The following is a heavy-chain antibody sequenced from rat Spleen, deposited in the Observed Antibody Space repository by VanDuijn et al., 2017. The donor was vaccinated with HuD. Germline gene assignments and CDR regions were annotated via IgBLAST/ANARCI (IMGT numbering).Heavy chain of an antibody. D-gene: IGHD4-3*01. Sequence: EVKLVETGGGLVQPGRSLKLSCAASGFNFNDYWMGWVRQAPGKGLEWIGEINEDSSTIKYAPSLKDKFSISRDNAQNTLYLQMSKLGSEDTATYYCVREAFGVDYWGQGVMVTVSS. CDR1: GFNFNDYW. V-gene: IGHV4-2*01. CDR3: VREAFGVDY. J-gene: IGHJ2*01. CDR2: INEDSSTI.